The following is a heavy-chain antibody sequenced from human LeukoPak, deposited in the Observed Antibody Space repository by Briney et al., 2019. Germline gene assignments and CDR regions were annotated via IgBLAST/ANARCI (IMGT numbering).Heavy chain of an antibody. CDR1: GGSFSGYY. Sequence: SETLSLTCAVYGGSFSGYYWSWIRQPPGKGLEWIGYIYYSGSTNYNPSLKSRVTISVDTSKNQFSLKLSSVTAADTAVYYCARLYDSSGDAFDIWGQGTMVTVSS. D-gene: IGHD3-22*01. J-gene: IGHJ3*02. CDR2: IYYSGST. CDR3: ARLYDSSGDAFDI. V-gene: IGHV4-59*08.